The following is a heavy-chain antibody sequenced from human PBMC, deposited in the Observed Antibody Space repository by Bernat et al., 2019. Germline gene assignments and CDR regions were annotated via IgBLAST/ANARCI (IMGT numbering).Heavy chain of an antibody. V-gene: IGHV3-21*01. CDR2: ISSSSSYI. D-gene: IGHD2-2*01. CDR3: ARDLRYQLLLYGMDV. Sequence: EVQLVESGGGLVKPGGSLRLSCAASGFTFSSYSMNWVRQAPGKGLGWVSSISSSSSYIYYADSVKGRFTISRDNAKNSLYLQMNSLRAEDTAVYYCARDLRYQLLLYGMDVWGQGTTVTVSS. CDR1: GFTFSSYS. J-gene: IGHJ6*02.